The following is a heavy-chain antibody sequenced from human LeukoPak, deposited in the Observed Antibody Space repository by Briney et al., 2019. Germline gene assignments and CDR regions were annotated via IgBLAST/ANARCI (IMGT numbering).Heavy chain of an antibody. V-gene: IGHV7-4-1*02. D-gene: IGHD2-2*03. CDR3: AKVDRGD. Sequence: ASVKVSCKASGYIFTSDGMNWVRQAPGQGLEWMGRIDTNAGNPTYAQGFTGRFVFSLDTSISTAYLHITSLKAEDTAVYCCAKVDRGDWGQGTLVTVSS. J-gene: IGHJ4*02. CDR2: IDTNAGNP. CDR1: GYIFTSDG.